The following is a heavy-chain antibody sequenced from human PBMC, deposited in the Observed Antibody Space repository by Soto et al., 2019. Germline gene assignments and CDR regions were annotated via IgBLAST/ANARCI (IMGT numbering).Heavy chain of an antibody. CDR3: ARCRTCRYGQYYYVMDV. Sequence: PGESLKISCKGSGYSFTSYWIGWVRQMPGKGLEWMGIIYPGDSDTRYSPSFQGQVTIPADKSISTAYLQWSSLKASDTAMYYCARCRTCRYGQYYYVMDVWGQGTTVTVSS. V-gene: IGHV5-51*01. D-gene: IGHD3-9*01. J-gene: IGHJ6*02. CDR2: IYPGDSDT. CDR1: GYSFTSYW.